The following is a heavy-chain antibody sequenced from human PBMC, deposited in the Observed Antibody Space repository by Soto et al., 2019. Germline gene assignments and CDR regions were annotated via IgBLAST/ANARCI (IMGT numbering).Heavy chain of an antibody. D-gene: IGHD6-6*01. J-gene: IGHJ6*02. CDR2: FDPEDGET. Sequence: ASVKVSCKVSGYTLTELSMHWVRQAPGKGLEWMGGFDPEDGETMYAQNFQGRVTMTEDTSTDTVYMELSSLRSEDTAVYYCARVEQLVLRSCYGMDVWGQGTTVTVSS. CDR3: ARVEQLVLRSCYGMDV. V-gene: IGHV1-24*01. CDR1: GYTLTELS.